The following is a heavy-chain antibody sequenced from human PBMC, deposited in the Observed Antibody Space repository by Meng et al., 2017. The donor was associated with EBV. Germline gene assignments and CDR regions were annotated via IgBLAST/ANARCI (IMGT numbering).Heavy chain of an antibody. CDR2: INPNSGGT. D-gene: IGHD6-19*01. CDR1: GYTFTGYY. Sequence: QGQAGQSGAEGKKPGASGKVSCKASGYTFTGYYMHWVRQAPGQGLEWMGRINPNSGGTNYAQKFQGRVTMTRDTSISTAYMELSRLRSDDTAVYYCARVGIAVAGTGDYWGQGTLVTVSS. V-gene: IGHV1-2*06. CDR3: ARVGIAVAGTGDY. J-gene: IGHJ4*02.